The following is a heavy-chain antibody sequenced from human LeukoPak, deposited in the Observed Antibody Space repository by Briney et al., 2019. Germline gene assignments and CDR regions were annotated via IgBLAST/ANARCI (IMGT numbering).Heavy chain of an antibody. D-gene: IGHD1-26*01. CDR3: ARDLAPKWESGELYFDS. CDR2: ILSDGSNV. J-gene: IGHJ4*02. Sequence: AGSLTLSCDPSRFTLSTLCMQCDRPAPGKGLEWVAFILSDGSNVEYADPVKGRCTISRDNCKNTLYQQLNSLRAEDTAVYYCARDLAPKWESGELYFDSGGQGTLVLVS. CDR1: RFTLSTLC. V-gene: IGHV3-33*01.